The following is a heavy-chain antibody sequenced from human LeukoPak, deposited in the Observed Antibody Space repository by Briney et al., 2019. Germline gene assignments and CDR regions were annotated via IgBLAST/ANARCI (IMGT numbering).Heavy chain of an antibody. D-gene: IGHD5-12*01. Sequence: SETLSLTCTVSGGSISSYYWSWIRQPPGKGLEWIGYIYCSGSTNYNPSLKSRVTISVDTSKNQFSLKLSSVTAADTAMYYCARVSGYDWESFYDYWGQGSLVTVSS. CDR1: GGSISSYY. J-gene: IGHJ4*02. V-gene: IGHV4-59*01. CDR2: IYCSGST. CDR3: ARVSGYDWESFYDY.